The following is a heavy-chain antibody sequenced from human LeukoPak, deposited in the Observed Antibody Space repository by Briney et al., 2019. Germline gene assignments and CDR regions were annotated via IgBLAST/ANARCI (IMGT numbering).Heavy chain of an antibody. V-gene: IGHV4-34*01. J-gene: IGHJ4*02. D-gene: IGHD4-11*01. CDR1: GGSFSGYY. Sequence: PSETLSLTCAVYGGSFSGYYWSWIRQPPGKGLEWIGEINHSGSTNYNPSLKSRVTISVDTSKNQFSLKLSSVTAADTAVYYCATEPTAFYYFNYWGQGTLVTVSS. CDR2: INHSGST. CDR3: ATEPTAFYYFNY.